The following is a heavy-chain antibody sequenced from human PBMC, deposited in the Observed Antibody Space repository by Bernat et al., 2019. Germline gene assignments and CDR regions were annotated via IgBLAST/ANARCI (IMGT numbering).Heavy chain of an antibody. J-gene: IGHJ6*03. V-gene: IGHV3-23*01. CDR1: GFTFSSYA. CDR2: IICSGGST. Sequence: EVQLLESGGGLVQPGGSLRLSCSASGFTFSSYAMSWVSQAPGKGLEWVSAIICSGGSTYYDDSVKGRFTISRDNSKNTLYLQMNSLRADDTAVYYCAGQSLTTYYYYMDVWGKGTTVTVSS. D-gene: IGHD2/OR15-2a*01. CDR3: AGQSLTTYYYYMDV.